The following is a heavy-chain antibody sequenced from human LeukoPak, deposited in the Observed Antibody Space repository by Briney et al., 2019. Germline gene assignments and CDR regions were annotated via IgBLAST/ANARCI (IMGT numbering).Heavy chain of an antibody. Sequence: GESLKISCKGSGYSFTTYWIGWVRQMPGKGLEWMGIIYPGDSDTRYSPSFQGQVTISADKSISTAYLQWSSLKASDTAIYYCARRGPIAAAGYYFDYWGQGTLVTVSS. CDR2: IYPGDSDT. J-gene: IGHJ4*02. D-gene: IGHD6-13*01. V-gene: IGHV5-51*01. CDR1: GYSFTTYW. CDR3: ARRGPIAAAGYYFDY.